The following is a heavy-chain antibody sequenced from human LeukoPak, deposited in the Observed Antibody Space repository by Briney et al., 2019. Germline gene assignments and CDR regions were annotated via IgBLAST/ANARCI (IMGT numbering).Heavy chain of an antibody. Sequence: SETLSLTCAVYGGSCSGYYWSWIRQPPGKGLEWIGEINHSGSTNYNPSLKSRVTISVDTSKNQFSLKLSSVTAADTAVYYCAREGNPLDYWGQGTLVTVSS. CDR1: GGSCSGYY. CDR2: INHSGST. V-gene: IGHV4-34*01. J-gene: IGHJ4*02. D-gene: IGHD1-14*01. CDR3: AREGNPLDY.